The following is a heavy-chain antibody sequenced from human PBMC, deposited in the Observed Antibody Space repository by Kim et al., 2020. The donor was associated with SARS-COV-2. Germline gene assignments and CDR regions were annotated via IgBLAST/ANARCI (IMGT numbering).Heavy chain of an antibody. J-gene: IGHJ4*02. CDR1: GYTFTSYD. V-gene: IGHV1-8*01. CDR2: MNPNSGNT. CDR3: AQGSSGYYFWYYFDY. Sequence: ASVKVSCKASGYTFTSYDIKWVRQATGQGLEWMGWMNPNSGNTGYAQKFQGRVTMTRKTSISTAYMELSSVRSEDTAVYYCAQGSSGYYFWYYFDYCGQRTMVSVSS. D-gene: IGHD3-22*01.